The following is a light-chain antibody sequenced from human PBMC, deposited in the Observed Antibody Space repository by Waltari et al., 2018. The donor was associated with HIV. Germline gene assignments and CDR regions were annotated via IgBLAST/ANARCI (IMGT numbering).Light chain of an antibody. V-gene: IGLV3-21*02. J-gene: IGLJ2*01. CDR2: DDS. CDR1: NLGSKS. CDR3: QVWDSSSDHRGVV. Sequence: SYVLTQPPSVSVAPGQTARMPCGGNNLGSKSVHWYPQRPGQAPVLVVYDDSDRPSGIPERFSGSNSGNTATLTISRVEAGDEADYYCQVWDSSSDHRGVVFGGGTNLTVL.